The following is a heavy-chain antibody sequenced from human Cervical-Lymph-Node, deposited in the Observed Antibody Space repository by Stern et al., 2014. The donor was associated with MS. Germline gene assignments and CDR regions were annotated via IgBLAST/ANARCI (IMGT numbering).Heavy chain of an antibody. Sequence: QVQLQESGPGPVKPSQTLSLTCTVSGGSISSGDYYWGWIRQQPGKGLEWIGYISSRGRTSYNPSLKSRLTISQDTSKNQFSLNLSSVTAADTAVYYCARDRGMNCGGDCYWVGSYVDNWGQGTLVTVSS. V-gene: IGHV4-31*03. J-gene: IGHJ4*02. CDR3: ARDRGMNCGGDCYWVGSYVDN. D-gene: IGHD2-21*02. CDR2: ISSRGRT. CDR1: GGSISSGDYY.